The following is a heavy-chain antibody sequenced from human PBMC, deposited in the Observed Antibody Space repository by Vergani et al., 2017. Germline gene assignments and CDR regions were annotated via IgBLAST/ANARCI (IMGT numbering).Heavy chain of an antibody. CDR2: IYPGDSDT. CDR3: ARPRGYCSGGSCYYDY. CDR1: GYSFTSYW. V-gene: IGHV5-51*01. J-gene: IGHJ4*02. Sequence: EVQLVQSGAEVKKPGESLKISCKGSGYSFTSYWIGWVRQMPGKGLEWMGIIYPGDSDTRYSPSFQGQVTISAYKSISTAYLQWSSLKASDTAMYYCARPRGYCSGGSCYYDYWGQGTLVTVSS. D-gene: IGHD2-15*01.